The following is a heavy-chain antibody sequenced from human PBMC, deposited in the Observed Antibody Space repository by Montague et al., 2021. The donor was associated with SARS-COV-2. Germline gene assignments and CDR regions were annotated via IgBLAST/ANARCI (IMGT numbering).Heavy chain of an antibody. CDR3: ARAQNICFIANCVNYFDL. CDR1: GGSIRSYY. D-gene: IGHD1-1*01. J-gene: IGHJ4*02. CDR2: VHYTGST. Sequence: ETLSLTCEVSGGSIRSYYWSWIRQSPGKGLEWIGYVHYTGSTKYSPSLKTRVTLSLDTPKNHFSLRLNSVTAADTAVYYCARAQNICFIANCVNYFDLWGLGALVSVSS. V-gene: IGHV4-59*01.